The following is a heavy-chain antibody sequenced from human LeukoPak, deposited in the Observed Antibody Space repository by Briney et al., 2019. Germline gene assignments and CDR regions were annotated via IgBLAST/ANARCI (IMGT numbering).Heavy chain of an antibody. CDR1: GRPFSGYY. CDR2: INHSGST. D-gene: IGHD3-22*01. CDR3: ARGSFYDSSGYSDYYFYHYMDV. V-gene: IGHV4-34*01. J-gene: IGHJ6*03. Sequence: SETLSLTCAVHGRPFSGYYWNWIRQSPGKGLEWIGEINHSGSTNYNPSLKSRVTMSVDTSKNQFSLRLSSMTAADTARYYCARGSFYDSSGYSDYYFYHYMDVWGTGTTVAVSS.